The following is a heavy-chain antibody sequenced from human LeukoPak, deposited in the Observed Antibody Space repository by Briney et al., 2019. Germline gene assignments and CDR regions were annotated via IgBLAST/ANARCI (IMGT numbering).Heavy chain of an antibody. CDR1: GYTFTSYD. J-gene: IGHJ6*03. D-gene: IGHD6-19*01. CDR3: ARRAVDNSYYYYMDV. V-gene: IGHV1-8*03. Sequence: ASVKVSCKGSGYTFTSYDINWVRQATGQGLEWMGWMNPNSGNTGYAQKFQGRVTITRNTSISTAYMEVSSLRYEDTAVYYCARRAVDNSYYYYMDVWGKGTTVTVSS. CDR2: MNPNSGNT.